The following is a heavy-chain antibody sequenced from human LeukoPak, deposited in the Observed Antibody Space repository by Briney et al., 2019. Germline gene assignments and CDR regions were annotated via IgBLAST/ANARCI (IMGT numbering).Heavy chain of an antibody. Sequence: GASVKVSCKASGGTFISYAISWVRQAPGQGLEWMGGIIPIFGTANYAQKFQGRVTITADESTSTAYMELSSLRSEDTAVYYCARDHVGATGGSDYWGQGTLVTVSS. CDR3: ARDHVGATGGSDY. V-gene: IGHV1-69*13. J-gene: IGHJ4*02. CDR2: IIPIFGTA. CDR1: GGTFISYA. D-gene: IGHD1-26*01.